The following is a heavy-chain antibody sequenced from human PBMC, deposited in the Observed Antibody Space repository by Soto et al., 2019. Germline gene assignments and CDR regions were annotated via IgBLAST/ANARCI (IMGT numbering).Heavy chain of an antibody. D-gene: IGHD3-22*01. CDR1: GGSFSSYV. J-gene: IGHJ4*02. CDR2: IILMFGKT. Sequence: SVKVSCKASGGSFSSYVISWVRQAPGQGLEWMGGIILMFGKTTYAQKFQGRVTINADESTSTGYMELSSLRSEDTAMYYCAREVLTYYYDGSGYYRGYFDYWGQGTLVTVSS. CDR3: AREVLTYYYDGSGYYRGYFDY. V-gene: IGHV1-69*13.